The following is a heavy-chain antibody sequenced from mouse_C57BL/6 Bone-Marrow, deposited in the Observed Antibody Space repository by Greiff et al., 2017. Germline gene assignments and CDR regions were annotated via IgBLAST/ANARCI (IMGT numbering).Heavy chain of an antibody. Sequence: EVKLVESGGGLVQLGGSLKLSCAASGFTSSDYGMAWVRQAQRKGPEWVAFISNLAYNIYYADTVTGRFTISRENAKNTLYLEMSSLRSEDTAMYYCARSLHYYGSSLYAMDYWGQGTSVTVSS. CDR3: ARSLHYYGSSLYAMDY. J-gene: IGHJ4*01. CDR1: GFTSSDYG. CDR2: ISNLAYNI. D-gene: IGHD1-1*01. V-gene: IGHV5-15*01.